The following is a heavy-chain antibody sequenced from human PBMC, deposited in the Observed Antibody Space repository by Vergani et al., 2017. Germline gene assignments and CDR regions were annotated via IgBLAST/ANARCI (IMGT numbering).Heavy chain of an antibody. CDR2: VSHDGTT. CDR1: ADSISSGSYY. J-gene: IGHJ5*02. V-gene: IGHV4-39*07. CDR3: AKGTGWRFDP. Sequence: QLQLQQSGPGLVKPSETLFLTCTVSADSISSGSYYWGWIRQPPGKSLEWIGEVSHDGTTNYNPSLKSRVTISVDKSKNQFSLKLTSVTAADTAVYYCAKGTGWRFDPWGQGTLVTVSS. D-gene: IGHD6-19*01.